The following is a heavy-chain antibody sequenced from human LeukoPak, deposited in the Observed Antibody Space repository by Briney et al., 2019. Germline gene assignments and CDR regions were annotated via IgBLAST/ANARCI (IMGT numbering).Heavy chain of an antibody. CDR3: ARADFWSAQSTNGMDV. CDR2: IYYSGST. D-gene: IGHD3-3*01. V-gene: IGHV4-61*08. CDR1: GGSISSGGYY. J-gene: IGHJ6*02. Sequence: SETLSLTCTVSGGSISSGGYYWSWIRQPPGKGLEWIGYIYYSGSTNYNPSLKSRVTISVDTSKNQFSLKLSSVTAADTAVYYCARADFWSAQSTNGMDVWGQGTTVTVSS.